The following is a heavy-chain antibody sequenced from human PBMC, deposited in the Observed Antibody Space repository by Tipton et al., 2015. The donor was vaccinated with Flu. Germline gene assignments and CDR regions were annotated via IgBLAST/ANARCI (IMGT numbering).Heavy chain of an antibody. CDR3: ARDWREKYYYDSSGYYYDASDI. CDR2: ISYDGSNK. D-gene: IGHD3-22*01. CDR1: GFTFSSYA. V-gene: IGHV3-30*04. Sequence: SLRLSCAASGFTFSSYAMHWVRQAPGKGLEWVAVISYDGSNKYYADSVKGRFTISRDNSKNTLYLQMNSLRAEDTAVYYCARDWREKYYYDSSGYYYDASDIWGQGKMVTVSS. J-gene: IGHJ3*02.